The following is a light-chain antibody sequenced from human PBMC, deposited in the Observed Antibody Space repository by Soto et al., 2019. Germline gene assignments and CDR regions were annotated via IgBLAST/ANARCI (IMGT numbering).Light chain of an antibody. J-gene: IGKJ1*01. CDR3: QHYGASPPWT. V-gene: IGKV3-20*01. Sequence: EIVLTQSTGTRSLSAGERSTLSFMASQSVSSSYLAWYQQKPGQAPRLLIYGASSRATGISDRFSGWGSGTDFTLVISRLEPEDFAVYYCQHYGASPPWTLGQGTKVDI. CDR2: GAS. CDR1: QSVSSSY.